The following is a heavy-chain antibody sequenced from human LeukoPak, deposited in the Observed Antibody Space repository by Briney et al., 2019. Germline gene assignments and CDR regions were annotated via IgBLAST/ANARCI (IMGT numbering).Heavy chain of an antibody. CDR3: ARDPVCGSNACQTPPFDY. D-gene: IGHD2-2*01. CDR2: ISYDGSNK. CDR1: GFTFSSYA. J-gene: IGHJ4*02. Sequence: GGSLRLSCAASGFTFSSYAMHWVRQAPGKGLEWVAVISYDGSNKYYADSVKGRFTISRDNSKNTLYLQMNSLRADDTAVYYCARDPVCGSNACQTPPFDYWGQGTLVTVSS. V-gene: IGHV3-30-3*01.